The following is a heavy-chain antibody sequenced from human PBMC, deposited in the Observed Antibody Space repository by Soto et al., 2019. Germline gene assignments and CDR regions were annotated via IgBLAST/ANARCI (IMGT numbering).Heavy chain of an antibody. CDR3: ARAQVILGTYGMDV. V-gene: IGHV1-69*02. CDR2: IIPILGIA. J-gene: IGHJ6*02. Sequence: QVQLVQSGAEVKKPGSSVKVSCKASGGTFSSYTISWVRQAPGQGLEWMGRIIPILGIADYAQKFQGRVTITADKSTSTAYMELNSLRSEDTAVYYCARAQVILGTYGMDVWGQGTTVTVSS. D-gene: IGHD2-15*01. CDR1: GGTFSSYT.